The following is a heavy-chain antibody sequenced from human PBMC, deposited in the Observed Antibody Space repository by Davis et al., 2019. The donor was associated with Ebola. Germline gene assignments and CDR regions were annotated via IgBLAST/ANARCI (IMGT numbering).Heavy chain of an antibody. CDR2: ISYSGSA. Sequence: GSLRLSCTVSGVSIGSYYWGWIRQPPGKGLEWIGSISYSGSAYYNPSLKSRVTISVDTSKNQFSLNLRSVTAADTAMYYCARGRPFFWGQGTLVTVSS. J-gene: IGHJ4*02. V-gene: IGHV4-39*07. CDR3: ARGRPFF. D-gene: IGHD2/OR15-2a*01. CDR1: GVSIGSYY.